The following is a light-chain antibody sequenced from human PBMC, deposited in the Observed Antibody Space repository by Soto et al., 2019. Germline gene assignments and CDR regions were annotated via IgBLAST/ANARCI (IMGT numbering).Light chain of an antibody. V-gene: IGKV1-5*03. J-gene: IGKJ5*01. CDR3: QQYSSSPLT. CDR1: QNINNW. CDR2: KAS. Sequence: DIQMTQSPSTLSASVGDRVTFTCRASQNINNWLAWYQQKPGQAPKLLVYKASSLESGVPSSFSGTGSGTEFTLTISSLQPDDFATYFSQQYSSSPLTFGQGTRLEIK.